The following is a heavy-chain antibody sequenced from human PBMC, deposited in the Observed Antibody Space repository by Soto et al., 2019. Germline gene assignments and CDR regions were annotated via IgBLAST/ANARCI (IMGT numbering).Heavy chain of an antibody. CDR2: IYHSGST. D-gene: IGHD3-10*01. J-gene: IGHJ6*02. Sequence: SETLSLTCDVYGGSFSGYIWTWIRQPPGKGLEWIGEIYHSGSTNYNPSLKSRVTISVDKSKNQISLKLSSVTAADTAVYYCARDLLWFGESYYGMDVWGQGTTVT. CDR1: GGSFSGYI. CDR3: ARDLLWFGESYYGMDV. V-gene: IGHV4-34*01.